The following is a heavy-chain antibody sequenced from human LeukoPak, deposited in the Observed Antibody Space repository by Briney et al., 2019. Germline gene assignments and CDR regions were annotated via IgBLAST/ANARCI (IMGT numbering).Heavy chain of an antibody. Sequence: GGSLRLSCAASGFTFSSYGMHWVRQAPGKGLEWVTLISFDGSNRYYIDSVKGRFTISRDNSKDALYLQMNSLRPDDTATYYCARGNGLSSGWYEFDYWGQGILVTVSS. CDR2: ISFDGSNR. CDR1: GFTFSSYG. CDR3: ARGNGLSSGWYEFDY. V-gene: IGHV3-30*03. D-gene: IGHD6-19*01. J-gene: IGHJ4*02.